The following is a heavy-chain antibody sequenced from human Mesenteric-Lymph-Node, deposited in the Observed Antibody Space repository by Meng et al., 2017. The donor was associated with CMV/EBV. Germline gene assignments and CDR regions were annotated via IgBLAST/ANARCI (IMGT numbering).Heavy chain of an antibody. CDR2: ITGSGGNT. CDR1: GFTFSNYA. CDR3: AKDPPTIFDGG. Sequence: GESLKISCAASGFTFSNYAMSWVRQAPGKGLEWVSGITGSGGNTYYADSVKGRFTISRDNSKNTLYVQMSSLRVEDTAVYYCAKDPPTIFDGGWGQGTLVTVSS. J-gene: IGHJ4*02. D-gene: IGHD3-3*01. V-gene: IGHV3-23*01.